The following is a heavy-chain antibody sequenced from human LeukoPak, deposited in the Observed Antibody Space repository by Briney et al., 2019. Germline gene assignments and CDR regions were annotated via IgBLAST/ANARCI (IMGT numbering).Heavy chain of an antibody. CDR2: ISGGGGST. D-gene: IGHD3-10*01. V-gene: IGHV3-23*01. J-gene: IGHJ4*02. CDR3: ARGKGVRWIGELYY. CDR1: GFTFSSYA. Sequence: GGSLRLSCAASGFTFSSYAMSWVRQAPGKGLEWVSGISGGGGSTYYADSVKGRFTISRDNSKNTLYLQMNSLRAEDTAVYYCARGKGVRWIGELYYWGQGTLVTVSS.